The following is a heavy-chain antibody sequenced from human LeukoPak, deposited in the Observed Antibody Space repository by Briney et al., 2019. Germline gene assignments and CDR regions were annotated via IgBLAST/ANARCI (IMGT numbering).Heavy chain of an antibody. D-gene: IGHD1-7*01. Sequence: ASLKVSCKASVYTFIDYFIHWMRQTPGQGLEWLGWINPNSGVTRYAQKFQDRVTMTRDTAAYMELSSLTSDDTAVYYCARAVSGTLGGAFDIWGQGTAVTVSS. CDR1: VYTFIDYF. CDR3: ARAVSGTLGGAFDI. CDR2: INPNSGVT. J-gene: IGHJ3*02. V-gene: IGHV1-2*02.